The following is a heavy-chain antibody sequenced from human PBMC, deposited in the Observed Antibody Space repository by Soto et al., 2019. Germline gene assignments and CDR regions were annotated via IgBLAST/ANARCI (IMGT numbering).Heavy chain of an antibody. Sequence: QLHLQESGPGLVKTSENLSLTCTVSGDSFSTSNYYWGWIRQPPGKGLEWIGNIFYGGGTGVTYYNPSLKSRVIISVDTSKNQFSLKLRSITAADTAFYFCARRGGGDSLFDSWGQGKLVTFYS. V-gene: IGHV4-39*01. CDR3: ARRGGGDSLFDS. CDR2: IFYGGGTGVT. CDR1: GDSFSTSNYY. J-gene: IGHJ4*02. D-gene: IGHD4-17*01.